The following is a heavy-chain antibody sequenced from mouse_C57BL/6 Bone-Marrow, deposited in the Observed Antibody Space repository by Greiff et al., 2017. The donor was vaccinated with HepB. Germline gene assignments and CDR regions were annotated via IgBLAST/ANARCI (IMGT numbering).Heavy chain of an antibody. CDR2: ISSGGSYT. D-gene: IGHD1-1*01. CDR3: ARRDYGSSYGY. J-gene: IGHJ2*01. Sequence: EVMLVESGGDLVKPGASLKLSCAASGFTFSSYGMSWVRQTPDKRLEWVATISSGGSYTYYPDSVKGRFTISRDKAKNTRYLQMSSLKAEDTAMYYCARRDYGSSYGYWGQGTTLPVSS. CDR1: GFTFSSYG. V-gene: IGHV5-6*02.